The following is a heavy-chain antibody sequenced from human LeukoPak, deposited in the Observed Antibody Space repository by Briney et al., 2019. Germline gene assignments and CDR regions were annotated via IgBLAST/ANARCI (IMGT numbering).Heavy chain of an antibody. CDR3: ASSSLYVNDAFDI. J-gene: IGHJ3*02. V-gene: IGHV5-51*01. D-gene: IGHD5/OR15-5a*01. Sequence: GVSLQISCKGSGYSFTSYWVGCARQMPGKGLEWMGIIYPGDSATRYSPSFQGQVTISADKSTSTAYLQWSSLKASETAMYYCASSSLYVNDAFDIWGQGTMVTVSS. CDR2: IYPGDSAT. CDR1: GYSFTSYW.